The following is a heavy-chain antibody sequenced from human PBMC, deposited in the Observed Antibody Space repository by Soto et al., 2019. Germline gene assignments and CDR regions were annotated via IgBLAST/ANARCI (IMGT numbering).Heavy chain of an antibody. CDR3: ARLNFYDFWSGYYTGGWFDP. Sequence: QLQLQESGPGLVKPSETLSLTCTVSGGSISSSSYYWGWIRQPPGKGLEWIGSIYYSGSTYYNPSLKSRATISVDTSKNQFSLKLSSVTAADTAVYYCARLNFYDFWSGYYTGGWFDPWGQGTLVTVSS. V-gene: IGHV4-39*01. J-gene: IGHJ5*02. CDR1: GGSISSSSYY. CDR2: IYYSGST. D-gene: IGHD3-3*01.